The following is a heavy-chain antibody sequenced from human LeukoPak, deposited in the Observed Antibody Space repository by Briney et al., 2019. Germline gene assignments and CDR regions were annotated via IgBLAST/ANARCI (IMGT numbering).Heavy chain of an antibody. Sequence: ASVKVSCKASGYTFTSYGISWVRQAPGQGLEWMGWISAYNGNTNYAQKLQGRVTMTRDMSTSTVYMELSSLRSEDTAVYYCARDRTSYDSSGYYYVRGWFDPWGQGTLVTVSS. CDR2: ISAYNGNT. D-gene: IGHD3-22*01. J-gene: IGHJ5*02. V-gene: IGHV1-18*01. CDR1: GYTFTSYG. CDR3: ARDRTSYDSSGYYYVRGWFDP.